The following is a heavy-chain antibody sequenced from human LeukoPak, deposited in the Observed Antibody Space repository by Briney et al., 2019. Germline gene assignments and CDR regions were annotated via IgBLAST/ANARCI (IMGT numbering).Heavy chain of an antibody. CDR3: ARDYADYVGYFFFDY. CDR2: ISGGGETT. V-gene: IGHV3-23*01. Sequence: GGSLRLSCAASGFTFNNYAMNWVRQAPGKGLEWVSSISGGGETTYYSDSEKGRFTISRDNSQNTFYLQMNSVRAEDTAVYYCARDYADYVGYFFFDYWGLGTLVTVSS. J-gene: IGHJ4*02. CDR1: GFTFNNYA. D-gene: IGHD4-17*01.